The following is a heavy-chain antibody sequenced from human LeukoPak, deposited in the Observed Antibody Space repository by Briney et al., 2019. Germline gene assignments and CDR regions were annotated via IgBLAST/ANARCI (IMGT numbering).Heavy chain of an antibody. CDR2: ISGSGGST. V-gene: IGHV3-23*01. CDR1: GFTFSSYA. Sequence: GGSLRLSCAASGFTFSSYAMSWVRQAPGKGLEWGSDISGSGGSTYYADSVKGRFTISRDNSKNTLYLQMNSLRAEDTAVYYCAKDPERIVGANWGAFDIWGQGTMVTVSS. J-gene: IGHJ3*02. D-gene: IGHD1-26*01. CDR3: AKDPERIVGANWGAFDI.